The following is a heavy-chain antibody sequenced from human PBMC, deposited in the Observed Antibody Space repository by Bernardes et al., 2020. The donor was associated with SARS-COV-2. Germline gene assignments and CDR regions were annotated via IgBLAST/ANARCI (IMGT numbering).Heavy chain of an antibody. V-gene: IGHV4-34*01. Sequence: SETLYLTCAVYGGSFSGYYWSWIRQPPGKGLEWIGEINHSGSTNYNPSLKSRVTISVDTSKNQFSLKLSSVTAADTAVYYCASKNYCSSTSCPNWFDPWGQGTLVTVSS. CDR3: ASKNYCSSTSCPNWFDP. CDR1: GGSFSGYY. CDR2: INHSGST. D-gene: IGHD2-2*01. J-gene: IGHJ5*02.